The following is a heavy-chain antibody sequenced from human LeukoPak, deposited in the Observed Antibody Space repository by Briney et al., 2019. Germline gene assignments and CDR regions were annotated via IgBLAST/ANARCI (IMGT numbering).Heavy chain of an antibody. CDR1: GYSFTSYW. V-gene: IGHV5-51*01. Sequence: GESLKISCKGSGYSFTSYWIGWVRQMPGKGLEWMGIIYPGDSDTRYSPSFQGQVTISADKSISTAYLQWSSLKASGTAMYYCAISKGIAVAAPGDYYYYYGMDVWGQGTTVTVSS. CDR2: IYPGDSDT. D-gene: IGHD6-19*01. J-gene: IGHJ6*02. CDR3: AISKGIAVAAPGDYYYYYGMDV.